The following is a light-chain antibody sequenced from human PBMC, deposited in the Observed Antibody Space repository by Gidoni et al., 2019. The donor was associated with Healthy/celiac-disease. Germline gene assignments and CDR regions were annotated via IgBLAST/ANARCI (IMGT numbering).Light chain of an antibody. V-gene: IGKV1-33*01. J-gene: IGKJ3*01. CDR3: QQYDNLLFT. CDR2: DAS. CDR1: QDISNY. Sequence: DIQMTQSPSSLSASVGARVTITCQASQDISNYLNWYQQKPGKAPKLLIYDASNLETGVPSRCSGSGSGTDFTITISILQPEDIATYYCQQYDNLLFTFGPGTKVDIK.